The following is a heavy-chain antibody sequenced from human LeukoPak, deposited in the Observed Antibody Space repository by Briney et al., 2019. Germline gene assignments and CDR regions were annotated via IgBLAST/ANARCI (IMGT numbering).Heavy chain of an antibody. V-gene: IGHV3-23*01. CDR1: GFTLSSSA. CDR2: MTEGGAT. D-gene: IGHD3-22*01. J-gene: IGHJ4*02. Sequence: GGFLRLSCAASGFTLSSSAMSWVRQAPGKGLEWVSVMTEGGATYYADSVRGRFTISRDNSKNMLYLQMNSLRAEDTAVYYCAKLLLDWGQGTLVTVSS. CDR3: AKLLLD.